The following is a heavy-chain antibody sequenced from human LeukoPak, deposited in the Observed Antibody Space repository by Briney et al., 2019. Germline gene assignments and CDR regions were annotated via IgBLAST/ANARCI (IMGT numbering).Heavy chain of an antibody. Sequence: GASVKVSCRASGYTFSDYYMHWVRQAPGQGLEWMGWMNPNSGNTGYAQKFQGRVTMTRNTSISIAYMELSSLRSEDTAVYYCASSKYYYGSGSYYNDWFDPWGQGTLVTVSS. D-gene: IGHD3-10*01. CDR2: MNPNSGNT. V-gene: IGHV1-8*02. J-gene: IGHJ5*02. CDR3: ASSKYYYGSGSYYNDWFDP. CDR1: GYTFSDYY.